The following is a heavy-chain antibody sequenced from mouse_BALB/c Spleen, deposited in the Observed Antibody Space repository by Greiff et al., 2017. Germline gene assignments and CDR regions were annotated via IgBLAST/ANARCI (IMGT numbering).Heavy chain of an antibody. CDR1: GFTFSSYT. V-gene: IGHV5-12-2*01. J-gene: IGHJ4*01. Sequence: EVMLVESGGGLVQPGGSLKLSCAASGFTFSSYTMSWVRQTPEKRLEWVAYISNGGGSTYYPDTVKGRFTISRDNAKNTLYLQMSSLKSEDTAMYYCARRYGSTYGGAMDYWGQGTSVTVST. D-gene: IGHD1-1*01. CDR2: ISNGGGST. CDR3: ARRYGSTYGGAMDY.